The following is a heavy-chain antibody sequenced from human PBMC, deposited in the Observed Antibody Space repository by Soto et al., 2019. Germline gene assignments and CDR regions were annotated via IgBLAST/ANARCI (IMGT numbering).Heavy chain of an antibody. CDR1: GFSLSTRGVG. V-gene: IGHV2-5*02. J-gene: IGHJ4*02. Sequence: QITLKESGPTLVKPTQTLTLTCTFSGFSLSTRGVGVGWIRQPPGKALEWLALIYWDDDEGYSPSLKSRLTIIKDTSKNQWVRTMTIIDPGDTATYYLAHRPRGYSYHFDYWGQGTLVTVSS. D-gene: IGHD5-18*01. CDR2: IYWDDDE. CDR3: AHRPRGYSYHFDY.